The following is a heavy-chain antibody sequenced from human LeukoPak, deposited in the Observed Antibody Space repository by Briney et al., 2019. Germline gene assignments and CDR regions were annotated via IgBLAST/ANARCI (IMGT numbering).Heavy chain of an antibody. CDR2: ISAYNGNT. CDR1: GYTFTSYG. V-gene: IGHV1-18*01. J-gene: IGHJ6*02. Sequence: ASVKVSCKASGYTFTSYGISWVRQAPGQGLEWMGWISAYNGNTNYAQKLQGRVTMTTDTSTSTAYMELRSLRSDDTAVYYCVRDGVAAMVPYYYGMDVWGQGTTVTVSS. D-gene: IGHD5-18*01. CDR3: VRDGVAAMVPYYYGMDV.